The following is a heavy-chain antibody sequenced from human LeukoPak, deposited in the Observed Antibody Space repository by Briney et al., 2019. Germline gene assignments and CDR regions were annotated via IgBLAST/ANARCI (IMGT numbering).Heavy chain of an antibody. CDR2: IFYSGST. CDR3: ARELLPAVTEGWFDP. CDR1: GDSISSSSYY. J-gene: IGHJ5*02. D-gene: IGHD2-2*01. Sequence: SETLSLTCTVSGDSISSSSYYWGWIRQPPGKGLEWIGSIFYSGSTSYNPSLKSRVTISADTSKNQFSLKLSSVTAADTAVYYCARELLPAVTEGWFDPWGQGTLVTVSS. V-gene: IGHV4-39*02.